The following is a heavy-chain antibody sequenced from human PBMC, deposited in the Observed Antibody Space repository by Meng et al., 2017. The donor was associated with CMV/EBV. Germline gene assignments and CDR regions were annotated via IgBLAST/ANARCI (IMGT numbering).Heavy chain of an antibody. CDR3: ARGRITIFGVVIKSGYYGMDV. CDR1: GGTFSSYA. V-gene: IGHV1-69*05. CDR2: IIPIFGTA. D-gene: IGHD3-3*01. Sequence: SVKVSCKASGGTFSSYAISWVRQAPGQGLEWMGGIIPIFGTANYAQKFQGRVTITTDESTGTAYMELSSLRSEDTAVYYCARGRITIFGVVIKSGYYGMDVWGQGTTVTVSS. J-gene: IGHJ6*02.